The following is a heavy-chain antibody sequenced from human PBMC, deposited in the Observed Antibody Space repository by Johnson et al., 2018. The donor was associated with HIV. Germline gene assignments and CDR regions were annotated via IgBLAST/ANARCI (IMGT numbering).Heavy chain of an antibody. CDR1: GFTFSSYG. J-gene: IGHJ3*02. CDR2: ISHDGSDK. Sequence: QVQLVESGGRVVQPGRSLRLSCAASGFTFSSYGMHWVRQAPGKGLEWVAVISHDGSDKNYADSVKGRFTISRDTSKNTLFLQMNSLRAEDTALYYCARDRGAIAAAVNDAFDIWGQGTMVTVSS. CDR3: ARDRGAIAAAVNDAFDI. V-gene: IGHV3-30*03. D-gene: IGHD6-13*01.